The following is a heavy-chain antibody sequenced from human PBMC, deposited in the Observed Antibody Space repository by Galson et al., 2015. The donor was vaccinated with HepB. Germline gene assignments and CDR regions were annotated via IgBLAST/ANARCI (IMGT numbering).Heavy chain of an antibody. CDR1: RFTFRAYW. CDR2: IKEDGSEK. J-gene: IGHJ6*02. CDR3: TRDAAGYCSGGACYPILYGVDV. Sequence: SLRLSCAASRFTFRAYWMSWVRQAPGKGLEWVANIKEDGSEKYYVDSVKGRFTISRDNAKDSLYLQMNSLRAEDTAVYYCTRDAAGYCSGGACYPILYGVDVWGQGTTVTVSS. V-gene: IGHV3-7*03. D-gene: IGHD2-15*01.